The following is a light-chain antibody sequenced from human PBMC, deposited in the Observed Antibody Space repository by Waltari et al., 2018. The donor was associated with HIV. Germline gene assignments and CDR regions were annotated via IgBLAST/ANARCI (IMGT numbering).Light chain of an antibody. J-gene: IGLJ1*01. CDR1: NIGSKS. Sequence: SYVLPQPPSVSVAPGQTARITCGGNNIGSKSVHWYQQRPGQAPVLVVYDDSGRPSGIPERFSGAKSGNTATLTVGGAEAGDEADCYCQVWDSSSDHYVFGTGTKVTV. CDR3: QVWDSSSDHYV. V-gene: IGLV3-21*02. CDR2: DDS.